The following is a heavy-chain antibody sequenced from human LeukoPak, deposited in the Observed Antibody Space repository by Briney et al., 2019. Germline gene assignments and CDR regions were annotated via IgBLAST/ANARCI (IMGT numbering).Heavy chain of an antibody. CDR3: ARAGGDPFDYYYQMDV. V-gene: IGHV3-11*04. CDR2: ISSGGSTI. Sequence: GGSLRLSCAASGFIFSDYYMSWIRQAPAKGLEWVSYISSGGSTIYYADSVKGRFTISRDNAKNSLYLQMNSLRAEDTALYYCARAGGDPFDYYYQMDVWGKGTTVTVSS. J-gene: IGHJ6*03. CDR1: GFIFSDYY. D-gene: IGHD3-16*01.